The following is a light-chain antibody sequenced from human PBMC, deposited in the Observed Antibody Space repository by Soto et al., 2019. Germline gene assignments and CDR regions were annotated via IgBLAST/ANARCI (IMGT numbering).Light chain of an antibody. CDR1: QGVSNY. Sequence: EIVLTQSPATLSLSLGERATLSCRASQGVSNYLTWYQHKPGQAPKLLIYDSSNMDTGVPARFSGSGYGTDFSLTISSLEPEDIAVYYCQQLSKLPITFGQGTRLEIK. CDR3: QQLSKLPIT. J-gene: IGKJ5*01. V-gene: IGKV3-11*01. CDR2: DSS.